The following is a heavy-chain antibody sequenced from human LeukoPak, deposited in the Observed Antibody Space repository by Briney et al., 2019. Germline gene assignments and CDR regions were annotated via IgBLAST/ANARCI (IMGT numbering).Heavy chain of an antibody. CDR1: GGSISSYY. CDR3: ARHAGGYSYET. D-gene: IGHD5-18*01. V-gene: IGHV4-59*01. CDR2: IYYGGSA. Sequence: SETLSLTCTVSGGSISSYYWSWIRQSPGKGLEWIGYIYYGGSANYNPSLKSRVTILIDTSRNQFSLGLSSVTAADTAVYYCARHAGGYSYETWGQGILVTVSS. J-gene: IGHJ4*02.